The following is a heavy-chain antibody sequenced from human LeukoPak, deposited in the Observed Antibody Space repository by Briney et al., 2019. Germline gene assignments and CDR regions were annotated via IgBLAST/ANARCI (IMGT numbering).Heavy chain of an antibody. Sequence: SETLSLTCAVYGGSFSGYYWSWIRQPPGKGLEWIGEINHSGSTNYNPSLKSRVTISVDTSKNQFSLKLSSVTAADTAVYYRARGAAAGPLFYWGQGTLVTVSA. D-gene: IGHD6-13*01. J-gene: IGHJ4*02. V-gene: IGHV4-34*01. CDR1: GGSFSGYY. CDR3: ARGAAAGPLFY. CDR2: INHSGST.